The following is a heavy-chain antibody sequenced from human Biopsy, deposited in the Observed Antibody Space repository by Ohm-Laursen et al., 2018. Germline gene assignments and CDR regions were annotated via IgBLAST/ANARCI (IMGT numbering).Heavy chain of an antibody. D-gene: IGHD4-17*01. CDR3: ATLTEDYGASPDS. CDR2: VIPISNTA. V-gene: IGHV1-69*06. Sequence: SSVKVSCKASGGSFSDYGLSWVRQAPGRGLEWLGRVIPISNTANYAQNFQDRLTITADRSTNTAYMELNSLRSEDTAVYFCATLTEDYGASPDSWGQGTLVVVSS. J-gene: IGHJ4*02. CDR1: GGSFSDYG.